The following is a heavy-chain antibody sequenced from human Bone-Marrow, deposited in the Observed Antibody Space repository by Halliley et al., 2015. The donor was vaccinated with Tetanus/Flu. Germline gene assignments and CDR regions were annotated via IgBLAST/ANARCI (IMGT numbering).Heavy chain of an antibody. Sequence: GRVYFNGNTHYKPSLKGRLPISVDASKNQFSLRLTSVSGADTGVYYCARHAMAGLEENWFDPWGQGTLVTVSS. J-gene: IGHJ5*02. V-gene: IGHV4-39*01. CDR3: ARHAMAGLEENWFDP. CDR2: VYFNGNT. D-gene: IGHD6-19*01.